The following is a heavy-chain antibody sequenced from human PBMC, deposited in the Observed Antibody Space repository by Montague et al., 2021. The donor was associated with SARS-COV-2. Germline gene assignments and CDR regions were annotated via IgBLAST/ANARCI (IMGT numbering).Heavy chain of an antibody. V-gene: IGHV4-38-2*02. Sequence: SETLSLTCTVSGFSIGSGDYWGWIRQPPGKGLEWIGSIYHSGTTXXNPXXXSRLTMSIDTSTNQFSLRLTSVTAAVTAVFFCVREKAGGLRNVFDIWGQGTTVTVSS. J-gene: IGHJ3*02. CDR1: GFSIGSGDY. CDR3: VREKAGGLRNVFDI. CDR2: IYHSGTT.